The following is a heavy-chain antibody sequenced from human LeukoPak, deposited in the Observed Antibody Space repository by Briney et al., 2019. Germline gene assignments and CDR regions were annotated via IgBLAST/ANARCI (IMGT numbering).Heavy chain of an antibody. Sequence: PGGSLRLSCAASGFTFSSYWMSWVRQAPGKGLEWVANIKQDGSEKYYVDSVKGRFTISRDNAKNSLYLQMNSLRAEDTAVYYCARGGTGYDSSGYDDYWGQGTLVTVSS. CDR2: IKQDGSEK. CDR3: ARGGTGYDSSGYDDY. D-gene: IGHD3-22*01. J-gene: IGHJ4*02. V-gene: IGHV3-7*01. CDR1: GFTFSSYW.